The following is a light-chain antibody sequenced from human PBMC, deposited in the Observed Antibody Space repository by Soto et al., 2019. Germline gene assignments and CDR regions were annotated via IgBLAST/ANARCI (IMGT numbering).Light chain of an antibody. Sequence: QSALTQPASVSGSPGQSITISCTGTSSDVGGYNYVSWYQQYPGKAPKLMIYDVTNRPSGVSNRFSGSKSSNTASLTISGLQAEDEADYYCSSCASSSPWVFGGGTKLTVL. CDR3: SSCASSSPWV. CDR1: SSDVGGYNY. V-gene: IGLV2-14*01. J-gene: IGLJ2*01. CDR2: DVT.